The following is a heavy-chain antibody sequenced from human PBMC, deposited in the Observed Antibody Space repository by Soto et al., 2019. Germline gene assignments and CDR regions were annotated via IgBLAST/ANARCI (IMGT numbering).Heavy chain of an antibody. CDR2: ISYDGSNK. Sequence: QVQLVESGGGVVQPGRSLRLSCAASGFTFSSYGMHWVRQAPGKGLEWVAVISYDGSNKYYADSVKGRFTISRDNSKNTLYLQMNSLRAEDTAVYYCAKTYCSGGSCPHAMFHFDYWGQGTLVTVSS. CDR1: GFTFSSYG. CDR3: AKTYCSGGSCPHAMFHFDY. J-gene: IGHJ4*02. V-gene: IGHV3-30*18. D-gene: IGHD2-15*01.